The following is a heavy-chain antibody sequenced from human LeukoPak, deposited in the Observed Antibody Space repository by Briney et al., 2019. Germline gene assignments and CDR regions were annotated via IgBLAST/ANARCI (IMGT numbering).Heavy chain of an antibody. CDR2: ITSSGADS. J-gene: IGHJ4*02. CDR1: GFTFSDYA. Sequence: PGGSLRLSCAASGFTFSDYAMNWVRQAPGKGLEWVAVITSSGADSYYSDSVRGRFTISRDNSKNTLYLQMNSLRAEDTAAYHCAKGGAVVLTGFDSWGQGTLVSVSS. V-gene: IGHV3-23*01. D-gene: IGHD3-22*01. CDR3: AKGGAVVLTGFDS.